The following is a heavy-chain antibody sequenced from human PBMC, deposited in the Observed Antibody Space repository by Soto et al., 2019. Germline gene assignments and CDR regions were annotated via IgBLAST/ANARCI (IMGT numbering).Heavy chain of an antibody. J-gene: IGHJ4*02. V-gene: IGHV1-3*01. Sequence: ASVKVSCKASGYTFNSYGISWVRQAPGQRLEWMGWINAGNGNTKYSQKFQGRVTITRDTSASTAYMELSSLRSEDTAVYYCASSFTVPPAIGYWGQGTLVTVSS. CDR3: ASSFTVPPAIGY. CDR2: INAGNGNT. CDR1: GYTFNSYG. D-gene: IGHD2-2*02.